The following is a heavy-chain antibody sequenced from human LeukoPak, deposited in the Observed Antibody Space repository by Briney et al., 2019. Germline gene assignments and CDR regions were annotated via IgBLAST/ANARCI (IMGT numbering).Heavy chain of an antibody. CDR2: IYYSGST. J-gene: IGHJ5*02. Sequence: SETLSLTCTVSGGSISSYYWSWIRQPPGKGLEWIGYIYYSGSTNYNPSLRSRVTISVDTSKNQFSLKLSSVTAADTAVYYCARAEEDIDWLIPGWSDPWGQGTLVTVSS. V-gene: IGHV4-59*01. CDR1: GGSISSYY. D-gene: IGHD3-9*01. CDR3: ARAEEDIDWLIPGWSDP.